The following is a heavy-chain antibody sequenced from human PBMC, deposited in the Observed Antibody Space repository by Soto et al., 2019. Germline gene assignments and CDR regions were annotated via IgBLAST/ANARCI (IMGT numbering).Heavy chain of an antibody. D-gene: IGHD3-22*01. J-gene: IGHJ4*02. CDR3: ARVGDVSGYYRNFDD. CDR2: IYYTGNT. V-gene: IGHV4-59*11. Sequence: XETLSVSFTVAGGSLSSQNWCWIRQPPGKGLEWIGDIYYTGNTNYNPSRKSRVTISVDTSKNQFSLKLSAVTAADTAVYYCARVGDVSGYYRNFDDWGQGTLVTVSS. CDR1: GGSLSSQN.